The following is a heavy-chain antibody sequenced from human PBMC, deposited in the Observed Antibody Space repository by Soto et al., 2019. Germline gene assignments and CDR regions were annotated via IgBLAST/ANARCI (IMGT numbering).Heavy chain of an antibody. Sequence: QVQLQESGPGLVKPSQTLSLTCNVSVGAITNDGYYWSWIRQHPGKALEWIGNIHYSGVTYYNPTLKSRAALSVDISKHQFSLKLNSVTAADTAVYYCARLDLCYDYWGQGILVTVSS. D-gene: IGHD2-15*01. CDR2: IHYSGVT. V-gene: IGHV4-31*03. J-gene: IGHJ4*02. CDR1: VGAITNDGYY. CDR3: ARLDLCYDY.